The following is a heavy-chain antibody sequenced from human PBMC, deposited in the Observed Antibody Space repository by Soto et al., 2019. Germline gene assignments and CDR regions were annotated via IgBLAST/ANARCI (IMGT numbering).Heavy chain of an antibody. CDR3: ARDDYIWGSYQSNAFDI. Sequence: GASVKVSCKASGYTFTSYDINWVRQATGQGLEWMGWMNPNSGNTGYAQKFQGRVTMTRNTSISTAYMELSSLRSEDTAVYHCARDDYIWGSYQSNAFDIWGQGTMVTVSS. CDR1: GYTFTSYD. CDR2: MNPNSGNT. J-gene: IGHJ3*02. V-gene: IGHV1-8*01. D-gene: IGHD3-16*02.